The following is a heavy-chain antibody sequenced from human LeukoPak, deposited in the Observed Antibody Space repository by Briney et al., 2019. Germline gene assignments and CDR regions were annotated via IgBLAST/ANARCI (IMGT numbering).Heavy chain of an antibody. Sequence: SETLSLTCAVYGGSFSGYYWSWIRQPPGKGLEWIGGIHHSGSTNYNPSLKSRVAISVDTSKNQSSLKLSSVTAADTAVYYCARDSEVRGQGTLVTVSS. D-gene: IGHD3-10*01. V-gene: IGHV4-34*01. CDR2: IHHSGST. J-gene: IGHJ4*02. CDR3: ARDSEV. CDR1: GGSFSGYY.